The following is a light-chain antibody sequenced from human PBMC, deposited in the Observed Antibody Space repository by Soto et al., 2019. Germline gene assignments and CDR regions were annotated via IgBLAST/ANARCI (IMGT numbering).Light chain of an antibody. CDR2: DVT. CDR1: SSDVGGYHY. CDR3: SSYTGSSTLFV. Sequence: QSVLTQPASVSGSPGQSITVSCTGTSSDVGGYHYVSWYQQHPGKAPKLMIYDVTNRPSEVSNRFSGSKSGNTASLTISGLQAEDEADYYCSSYTGSSTLFVFGTGTKLTVL. V-gene: IGLV2-14*01. J-gene: IGLJ1*01.